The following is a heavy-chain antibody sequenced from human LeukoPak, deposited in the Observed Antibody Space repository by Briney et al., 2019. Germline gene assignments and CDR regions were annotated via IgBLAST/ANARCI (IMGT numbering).Heavy chain of an antibody. V-gene: IGHV3-23*01. J-gene: IGHJ4*02. CDR2: ISGGGSYT. Sequence: GGSLRLSCAASGFTFSTYAMTWVRQAPGKGLEWVSGISGGGSYTYYADSVKGRFTISRDNSKNTLSLQMNSLRAEDTAVYYCANSRTGYSTFDYWGQGTLVTVSS. CDR3: ANSRTGYSTFDY. CDR1: GFTFSTYA. D-gene: IGHD3/OR15-3a*01.